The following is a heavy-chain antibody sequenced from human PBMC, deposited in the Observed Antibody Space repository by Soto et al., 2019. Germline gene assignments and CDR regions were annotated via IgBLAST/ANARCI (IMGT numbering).Heavy chain of an antibody. D-gene: IGHD6-19*01. CDR2: ISKDVISE. J-gene: IGHJ1*01. CDR1: GFTFSTYV. CDR3: ATEDHSSGRAGTFQR. V-gene: IGHV3-30-3*01. Sequence: QVQLVESGGGVVQPGRSLRLSCAASGFTFSTYVMHWVRQAPGKGLEWVAAISKDVISEHYADSVKGRFTISRDNSKNTLFVQMDTLRAEDTAVYYCATEDHSSGRAGTFQRWGQGTLVTVSS.